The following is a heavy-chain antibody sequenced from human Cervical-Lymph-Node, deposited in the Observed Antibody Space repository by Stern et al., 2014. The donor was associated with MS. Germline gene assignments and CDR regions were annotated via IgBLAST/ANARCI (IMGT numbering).Heavy chain of an antibody. CDR2: TYYSGGT. Sequence: QVLLQESSPGLVKPSETLSLTCSVSGVSISSFFWNWMRQSPGKGLEWIGSTYYSGGTNYIPALKSRVTISVDTSKSQFSRKLHSVTAADTPVYYCARDLADWGHGALVTVSS. CDR1: GVSISSFF. J-gene: IGHJ4*01. V-gene: IGHV4-59*01. CDR3: ARDLAD.